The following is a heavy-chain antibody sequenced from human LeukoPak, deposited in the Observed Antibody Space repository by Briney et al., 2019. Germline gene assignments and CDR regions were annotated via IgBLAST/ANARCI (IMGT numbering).Heavy chain of an antibody. V-gene: IGHV3-21*01. CDR2: ISSSSSYI. J-gene: IGHJ6*02. CDR1: GFTFSSYS. Sequence: GGSLRLSCAASGFTFSSYSMNWVRQAPGKGLEWVSSISSSSSYIYYADSVKGRFTISRDNAKNSLYLQMNSLRAEDTAVYYCARDSPQLDAYYYYGMDVWGQGTTVTVSS. D-gene: IGHD6-13*01. CDR3: ARDSPQLDAYYYYGMDV.